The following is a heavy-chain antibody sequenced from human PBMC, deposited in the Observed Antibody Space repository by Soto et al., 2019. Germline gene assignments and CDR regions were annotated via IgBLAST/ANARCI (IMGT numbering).Heavy chain of an antibody. V-gene: IGHV3-73*01. Sequence: EVQLVESGGGLVQPGGSLKLSCAASGFTFSGSAMHWVRQASGKGLEWVGRIRSKANSYATAYAASVKGRFTISRDDSKNTAYLQMNSLKTEDTAVYYCTRPLGYDFWSGYVPSDYWGPGTRVTVSS. D-gene: IGHD3-3*01. CDR1: GFTFSGSA. J-gene: IGHJ4*02. CDR3: TRPLGYDFWSGYVPSDY. CDR2: IRSKANSYAT.